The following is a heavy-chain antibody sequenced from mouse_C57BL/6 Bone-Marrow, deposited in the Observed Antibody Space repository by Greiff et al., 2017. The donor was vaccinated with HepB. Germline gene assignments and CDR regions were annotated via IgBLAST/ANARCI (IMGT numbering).Heavy chain of an antibody. V-gene: IGHV5-4*01. CDR3: ARDHRVDWYFDV. J-gene: IGHJ1*03. Sequence: EVKVVESGGGLVKPGGSLKLSCAASGFTFSSYSMSWVRQTPEKRLEWVATISDGGSYTYYPDNVKGRFTISRDNAKHNLYLQMSHLKSEDTAMYYCARDHRVDWYFDVWGTGTTVTVSS. CDR2: ISDGGSYT. CDR1: GFTFSSYS.